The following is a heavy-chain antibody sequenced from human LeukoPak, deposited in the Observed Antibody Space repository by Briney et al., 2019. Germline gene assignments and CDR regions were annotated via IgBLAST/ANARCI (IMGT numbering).Heavy chain of an antibody. V-gene: IGHV3-33*01. D-gene: IGHD2-15*01. CDR2: IWYDGSNK. CDR3: ARAEAAELYYYYGMDV. Sequence: GGSLRLSCAASGFTFSSYGMHWVRQAPGKGLEWVAVIWYDGSNKYYADSVKGRFTISRDNSKNTLYLQMNSLRAEDTAVYYCARAEAAELYYYYGMDVWGKGTPVTVSS. J-gene: IGHJ6*04. CDR1: GFTFSSYG.